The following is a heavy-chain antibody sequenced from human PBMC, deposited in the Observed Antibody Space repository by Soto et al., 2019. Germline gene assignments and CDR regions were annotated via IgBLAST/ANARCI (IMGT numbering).Heavy chain of an antibody. CDR1: GFTFSSYD. V-gene: IGHV3-13*05. J-gene: IGHJ6*02. CDR2: IGTAGDP. D-gene: IGHD6-13*01. Sequence: GSLRLSCAASGFTFSSYDMHWVRQATGKGLEWVSAIGTAGDPYYPGSVKGRFTISRENAKNSLYLQMNSLRAGDTAVYYCARVRRIAAAGKGTYYYYGMDVWGQGTTVTVSS. CDR3: ARVRRIAAAGKGTYYYYGMDV.